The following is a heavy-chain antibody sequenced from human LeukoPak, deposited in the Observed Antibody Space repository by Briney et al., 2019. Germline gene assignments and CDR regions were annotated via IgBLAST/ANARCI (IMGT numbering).Heavy chain of an antibody. V-gene: IGHV4-38-2*02. Sequence: SETLSLTCTVSGYSISSGYYWGWIRPPPGKGLEWIGSIYHNGVTFYNPSPRSRVSISLDTSKNQFSLRLSSVTAADTAVYYCGRSYHDDAWAAFDIWGQGTVVTISS. D-gene: IGHD3-16*01. CDR2: IYHNGVT. CDR3: GRSYHDDAWAAFDI. J-gene: IGHJ3*02. CDR1: GYSISSGYY.